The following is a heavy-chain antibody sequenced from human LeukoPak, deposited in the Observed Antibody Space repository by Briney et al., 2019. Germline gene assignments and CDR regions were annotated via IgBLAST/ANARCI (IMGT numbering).Heavy chain of an antibody. J-gene: IGHJ3*02. CDR3: ARVLTRYNWNQGWHAFDI. CDR2: INPNSGGT. D-gene: IGHD1-20*01. Sequence: ASVKVSCKASGYTFTGYYMHWVRQAPGQGLEWMGWINPNSGGTNYAQKFQGRVTMTRDTSISTAYMELSRLRSDDTAVYYCARVLTRYNWNQGWHAFDIWGQGTMVTVSS. V-gene: IGHV1-2*02. CDR1: GYTFTGYY.